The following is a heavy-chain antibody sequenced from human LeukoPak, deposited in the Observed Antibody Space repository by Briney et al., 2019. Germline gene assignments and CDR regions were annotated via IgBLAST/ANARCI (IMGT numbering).Heavy chain of an antibody. CDR2: IYPGDSDT. CDR3: ARLDGSGTTGTHFAY. Sequence: GESLKISCKGSGYSFTSYWIGWVRQMPGKGLEWMGIIYPGDSDTKYSPSFQGQVTISADKSISTAYLQWSSLKASDTAMYYCARLDGSGTTGTHFAYWGQGTLVTVSS. J-gene: IGHJ4*02. CDR1: GYSFTSYW. D-gene: IGHD1-1*01. V-gene: IGHV5-51*01.